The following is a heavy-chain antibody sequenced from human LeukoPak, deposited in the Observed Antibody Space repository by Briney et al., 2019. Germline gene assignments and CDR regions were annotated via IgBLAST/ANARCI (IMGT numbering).Heavy chain of an antibody. CDR1: GGSISSGGYY. CDR2: IYHSGST. CDR3: ARRHYGSGSNYYYGMDV. D-gene: IGHD3-10*01. Sequence: SETLSLTCTVSGGSISSGGYYWTWIRQPPGKGLEWIGYIYHSGSTYYNPSLKSRVTISVDRSKNQFSLKLTSVTAADTAVYYCARRHYGSGSNYYYGMDVWGQGTTVTVSS. V-gene: IGHV4-30-2*01. J-gene: IGHJ6*02.